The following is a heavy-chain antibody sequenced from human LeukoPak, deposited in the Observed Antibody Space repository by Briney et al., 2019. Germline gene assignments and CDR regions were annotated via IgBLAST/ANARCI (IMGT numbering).Heavy chain of an antibody. CDR1: GDTFSSYA. CDR2: IIPIFGTA. CDR3: ARDVGATDAFDI. Sequence: SVKVSCKASGDTFSSYAISWVRQAPGQGLEWMGGIIPIFGTANYAQKFQGRVTITADESTNTAYMELSSLRSEDTTVYYCARDVGATDAFDIWGQGTMVTVSS. D-gene: IGHD1-26*01. V-gene: IGHV1-69*01. J-gene: IGHJ3*02.